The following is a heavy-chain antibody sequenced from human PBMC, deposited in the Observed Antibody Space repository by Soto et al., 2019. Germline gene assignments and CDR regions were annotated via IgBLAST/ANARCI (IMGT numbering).Heavy chain of an antibody. V-gene: IGHV1-46*01. CDR3: ARGYYDILTGYYPIDY. J-gene: IGHJ4*02. Sequence: ASVKVSCKASGYTFTSYYMHWVRQAPGQGLEWMGIINPSGGSTSYAQKFQGRVTMTRDTSTSTVYMELSSLRSEDTAVYYCARGYYDILTGYYPIDYWGQGTLVTVSS. CDR2: INPSGGST. CDR1: GYTFTSYY. D-gene: IGHD3-9*01.